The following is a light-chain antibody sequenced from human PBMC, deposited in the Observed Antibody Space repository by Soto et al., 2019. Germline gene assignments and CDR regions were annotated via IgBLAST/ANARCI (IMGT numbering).Light chain of an antibody. J-gene: IGKJ1*01. V-gene: IGKV1-39*01. Sequence: DVQMSQSPSSLSASVGDRVTITCRASQRISTYLHWFQQKPGKAPKLLIYAASNLQSGVPSRFSGSGSGTDFALTISSLQPEDFATYDCQKYNSYSQTFGQGTKVEIK. CDR2: AAS. CDR1: QRISTY. CDR3: QKYNSYSQT.